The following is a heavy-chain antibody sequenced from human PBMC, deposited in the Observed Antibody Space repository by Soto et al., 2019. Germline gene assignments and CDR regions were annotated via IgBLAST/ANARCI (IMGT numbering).Heavy chain of an antibody. CDR2: VYFSGNT. Sequence: SETLSLTCTVSGGSLSSYYWTWIRQSPGKGLEWIGYVYFSGNTNYNPSLKSRVSISIDTSKNQFSLRLASVTAADTAFYYCGSVRPSGYVLSWGQGTLVTAPQ. V-gene: IGHV4-59*01. CDR1: GGSLSSYY. CDR3: GSVRPSGYVLS. J-gene: IGHJ5*02. D-gene: IGHD6-25*01.